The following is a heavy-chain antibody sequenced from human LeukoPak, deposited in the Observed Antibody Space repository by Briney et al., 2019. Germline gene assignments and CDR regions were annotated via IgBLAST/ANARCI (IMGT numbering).Heavy chain of an antibody. V-gene: IGHV1-2*02. J-gene: IGHJ3*02. CDR3: AWDWYQKAFDI. D-gene: IGHD2-2*01. CDR2: INPNSGDT. CDR1: GYTFTGYY. Sequence: ASVKVSCKASGYTFTGYYMHWVRQAPGQGLEWMGWINPNSGDTNYAQKFQGRVTMTRDTSISTAYMELSRLRSDDTAVYHCAWDWYQKAFDIWGQGTMVTVSS.